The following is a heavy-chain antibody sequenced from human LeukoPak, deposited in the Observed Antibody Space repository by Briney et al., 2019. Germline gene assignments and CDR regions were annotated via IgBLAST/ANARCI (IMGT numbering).Heavy chain of an antibody. Sequence: SETLSLTCTVSGGSISSYYWSWIRQPPGKGLEWIGYIYYSGSTNYNPSLKSRVTISVDTSKNQFSLKLSSVTAADTAVYYCANSGYAEYYFDYWGQGTLVTVSS. CDR1: GGSISSYY. J-gene: IGHJ4*02. V-gene: IGHV4-59*01. D-gene: IGHD3-22*01. CDR3: ANSGYAEYYFDY. CDR2: IYYSGST.